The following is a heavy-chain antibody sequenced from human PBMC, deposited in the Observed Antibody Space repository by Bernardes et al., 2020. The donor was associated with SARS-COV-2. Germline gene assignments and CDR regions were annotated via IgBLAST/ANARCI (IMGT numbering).Heavy chain of an antibody. CDR2: IYPGDSDT. Sequence: ESLKISCKGSGYKFTSYWIGWVRQMPGKGLEWMGIIYPGDSDTRYSPSFEGQVTISVDKSIDTAYLQWSSLRASDSATYYCSRSSGWGHNYYGMDVWGQGTTVTVSS. CDR1: GYKFTSYW. CDR3: SRSSGWGHNYYGMDV. D-gene: IGHD6-19*01. J-gene: IGHJ6*02. V-gene: IGHV5-51*01.